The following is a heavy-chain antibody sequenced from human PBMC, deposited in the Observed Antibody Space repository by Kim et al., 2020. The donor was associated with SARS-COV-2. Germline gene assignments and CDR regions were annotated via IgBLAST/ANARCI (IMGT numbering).Heavy chain of an antibody. CDR1: GFTFSSYG. Sequence: GGSLRLSCAASGFTFSSYGMHWVRQAPGKGLEWVAVIWYDGSNKYYADSVKGRFTISRDNSKNTLYLQMNSLRAEDTAVYYCAKTSPSMVRGGTLPGGMGVWGQGTTVTVSS. V-gene: IGHV3-33*06. D-gene: IGHD3-10*01. CDR3: AKTSPSMVRGGTLPGGMGV. J-gene: IGHJ6*02. CDR2: IWYDGSNK.